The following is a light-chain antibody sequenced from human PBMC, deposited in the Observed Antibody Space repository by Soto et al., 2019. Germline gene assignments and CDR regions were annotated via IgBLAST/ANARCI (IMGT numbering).Light chain of an antibody. CDR2: AAS. CDR3: QQYMSYS. J-gene: IGKJ1*01. CDR1: QSISNY. Sequence: DIQMTQSPSSLSASVGDRVTITCRASQSISNYLSCYQPKQAKAPKLLINAASTLQSGVPSRCSGSGSGTAFTLTISNLEPDDFATYYCQQYMSYSFGQGTKVDIK. V-gene: IGKV1-39*01.